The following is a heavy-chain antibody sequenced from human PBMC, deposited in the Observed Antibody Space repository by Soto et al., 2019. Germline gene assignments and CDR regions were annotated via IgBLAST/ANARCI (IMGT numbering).Heavy chain of an antibody. D-gene: IGHD3-3*01. J-gene: IGHJ4*02. CDR1: GGSISNYY. CDR2: IDTSGST. V-gene: IGHV4-4*07. CDR3: ASGGQDFWSGPFDY. Sequence: SETLSLTCTDSGGSISNYYRNWIRQPAGKGLEWIGRIDTSGSTNYNPSLKSRVTMSVDTSKQEFSLKLSSVTAADTTLYYCASGGQDFWSGPFDYWGRGALVTVSS.